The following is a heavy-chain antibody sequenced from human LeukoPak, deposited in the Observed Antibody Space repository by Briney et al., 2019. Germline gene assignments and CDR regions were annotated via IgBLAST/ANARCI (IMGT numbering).Heavy chain of an antibody. CDR3: ARDPTTLDY. CDR2: INPDGSTT. J-gene: IGHJ4*02. V-gene: IGHV3-74*01. Sequence: GGSLRLSCAASGFIFSSDWMHWVREGPAKGLVWVSRINPDGSTTSYADSVKGRFTISRDNAKNTLYLQMNSLRAEDTAVYYCARDPTTLDYWGQGTLVTVSS. D-gene: IGHD4-11*01. CDR1: GFIFSSDW.